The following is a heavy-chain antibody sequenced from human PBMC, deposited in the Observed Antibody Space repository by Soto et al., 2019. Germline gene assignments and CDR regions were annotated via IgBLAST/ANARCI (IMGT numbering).Heavy chain of an antibody. V-gene: IGHV3-48*02. CDR1: GFTFSSYS. D-gene: IGHD3-22*01. Sequence: GGSLRLSCAASGFTFSSYSMNWVRQAPGKGLEWVSYISGSSSTIYYADSVKGRFTISRDNAKNSLYLQMNSLRDEDTAVYYCARDPYYYDSSGYSIFDYWGQGTLVTVSS. J-gene: IGHJ4*02. CDR3: ARDPYYYDSSGYSIFDY. CDR2: ISGSSSTI.